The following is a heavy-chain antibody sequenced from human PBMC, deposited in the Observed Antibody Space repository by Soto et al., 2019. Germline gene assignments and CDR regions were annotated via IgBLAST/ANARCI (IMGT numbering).Heavy chain of an antibody. V-gene: IGHV3-23*01. CDR3: ARVLRYRFDY. CDR1: GFTFSNYA. CDR2: ISGRGGNT. J-gene: IGHJ4*02. Sequence: GGSLRLSCAASGFTFSNYAMSWVRQAPGKGLEWVSAISGRGGNTYYADSVKGRFTISRDNSKNTLYLQMNSLRAEDTAVYYCARVLRYRFDYWGQGTLVTVSS. D-gene: IGHD3-9*01.